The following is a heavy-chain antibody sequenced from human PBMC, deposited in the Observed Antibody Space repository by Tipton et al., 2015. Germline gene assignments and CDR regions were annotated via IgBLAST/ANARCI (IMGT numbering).Heavy chain of an antibody. J-gene: IGHJ6*02. CDR1: GFSFSSYG. CDR3: ASLGQDLTGYQYGMDV. V-gene: IGHV3-33*01. CDR2: IWYDGSNT. Sequence: SLRLSCAASGFSFSSYGMHWVRQAPGKGLEWVAVIWYDGSNTYYGDSVKGRFTISRDNSKNTLYLQMNSLRVEDTAVYYCASLGQDLTGYQYGMDVWGQGTTVTVSS. D-gene: IGHD3-16*02.